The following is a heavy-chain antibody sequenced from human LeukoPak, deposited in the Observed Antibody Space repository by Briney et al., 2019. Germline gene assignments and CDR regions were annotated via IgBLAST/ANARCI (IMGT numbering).Heavy chain of an antibody. V-gene: IGHV3-33*01. CDR1: GFTFSSYG. Sequence: GGSLRLSCAASGFTFSSYGMHWVRQAPGKGLEWVAVIWYDGSNKYYADSVKGRFTISRDNSKNTLYLQMNSLRAEDTAVYYCARGVTMIVVGTHWFDPWGQGTLVTVSS. D-gene: IGHD3-22*01. J-gene: IGHJ5*02. CDR3: ARGVTMIVVGTHWFDP. CDR2: IWYDGSNK.